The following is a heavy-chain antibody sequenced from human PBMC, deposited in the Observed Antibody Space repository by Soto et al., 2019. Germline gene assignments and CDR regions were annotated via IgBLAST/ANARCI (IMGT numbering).Heavy chain of an antibody. CDR2: IYYSGST. V-gene: IGHV4-31*03. J-gene: IGHJ5*02. D-gene: IGHD2-21*01. CDR1: GGSISSGGYY. Sequence: SETLSLTCTVSGGSISSGGYYWSWIRQHPGKGLEWIGYIYYSGSTYYNPSLKSRVTISVDTSKNQFSLKLSSVTAADTAVYYCARDNQFQIWFDPWGQGTLVTVSS. CDR3: ARDNQFQIWFDP.